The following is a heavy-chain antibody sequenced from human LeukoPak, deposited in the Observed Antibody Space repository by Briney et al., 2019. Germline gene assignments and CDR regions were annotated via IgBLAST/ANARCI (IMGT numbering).Heavy chain of an antibody. CDR1: GGTFSTSA. CDR2: IIPVLNIT. Sequence: GASVQVSCKTSGGTFSTSAITWVRQAPGQGLEWMGRIIPVLNITTYAQRFQGRVTITADTSTSTVYMALSSLRSEETAVYYCARDQGLTAPPPYGLDVWGQGTTVIVSS. D-gene: IGHD5-18*01. J-gene: IGHJ6*02. CDR3: ARDQGLTAPPPYGLDV. V-gene: IGHV1-69*04.